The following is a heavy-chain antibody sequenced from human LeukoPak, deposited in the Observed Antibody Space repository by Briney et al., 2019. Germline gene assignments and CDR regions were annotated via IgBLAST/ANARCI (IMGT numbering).Heavy chain of an antibody. D-gene: IGHD5-24*01. J-gene: IGHJ3*02. Sequence: SETLSLTCAISGGSISSSNWWTWVRQPPGKGLEWVGEIYLRGNTNYNPSLESRVTISVDESKTQLSLRLESVTAADTAVYYCAVLLAGVSDGFDNAFDIWGQGTMVTVSS. CDR2: IYLRGNT. CDR1: GGSISSSNW. V-gene: IGHV4-4*02. CDR3: AVLLAGVSDGFDNAFDI.